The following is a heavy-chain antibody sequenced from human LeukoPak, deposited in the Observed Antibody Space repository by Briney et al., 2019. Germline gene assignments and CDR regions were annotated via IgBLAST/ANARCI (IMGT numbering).Heavy chain of an antibody. V-gene: IGHV4-39*01. Sequence: PSETLSLTCTVSGGSISSSSYYWGWIRQPPGKGLEWIGSISYSGSTYYNPSLKSRVTISVDTSKNQFSLKLSSVTAADTAVYYCARRLQPTFYDSSGLIDYWGQGTLVTVSS. D-gene: IGHD3-22*01. CDR3: ARRLQPTFYDSSGLIDY. CDR2: ISYSGST. CDR1: GGSISSSSYY. J-gene: IGHJ4*02.